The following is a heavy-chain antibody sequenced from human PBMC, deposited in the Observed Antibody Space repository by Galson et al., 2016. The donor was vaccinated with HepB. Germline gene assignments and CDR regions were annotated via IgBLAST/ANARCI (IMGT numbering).Heavy chain of an antibody. CDR1: GYTFTSYG. CDR2: ISAYNGNT. V-gene: IGHV1-18*04. J-gene: IGHJ4*02. Sequence: SVKVSCKASGYTFTSYGISWVRQAPGQGLEWIGWISAYNGNTNYAQNLQARFTMTTDTSTNTVYMELRTLKSDDTAVYYCPRDLSPVVWFGGPYENWGQGNPGTVLS. CDR3: PRDLSPVVWFGGPYEN. D-gene: IGHD3-10*01.